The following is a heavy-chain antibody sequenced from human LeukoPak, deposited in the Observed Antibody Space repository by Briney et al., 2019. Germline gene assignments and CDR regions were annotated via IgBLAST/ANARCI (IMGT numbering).Heavy chain of an antibody. D-gene: IGHD3-3*01. J-gene: IGHJ4*02. Sequence: GASVKVSCKASGYTFTDYYMHWVQQAPGKGLEWMGRVDPEDGETIYAEKFQGRVTITADTFTDTAYMELSSLRSEDTAVYYCATDFWSGRVRIPWGQGTLVTVSS. CDR1: GYTFTDYY. CDR3: ATDFWSGRVRIP. CDR2: VDPEDGET. V-gene: IGHV1-69-2*01.